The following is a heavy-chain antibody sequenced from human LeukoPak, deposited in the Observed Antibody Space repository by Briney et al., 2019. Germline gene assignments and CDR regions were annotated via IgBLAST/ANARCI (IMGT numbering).Heavy chain of an antibody. J-gene: IGHJ4*02. V-gene: IGHV3-7*03. CDR2: IKLDGSEK. D-gene: IGHD3-3*01. CDR1: GFTFNSYG. Sequence: GGSLRLSCAASGFTFNSYGIHWVRQAPGKGLEWVANIKLDGSEKNYVDSVKGRFTISRDNTKNSLYLQMNSLRAEDTAVFYCARDQYDTWSRRGNFDSWGQGTLVIVSS. CDR3: ARDQYDTWSRRGNFDS.